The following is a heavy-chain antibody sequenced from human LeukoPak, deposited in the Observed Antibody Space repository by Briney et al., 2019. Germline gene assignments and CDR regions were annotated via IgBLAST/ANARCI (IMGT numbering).Heavy chain of an antibody. Sequence: KTSETLSLTCTVSGGSISSSSYYWGWIRQPPGKGLEWIGSIYYSGSTYYNPSLKSRVTISVDTSKNQFSLKLSSVTAADTAVYYCARDQDYFDYWGQGTLVTVSS. V-gene: IGHV4-39*07. CDR2: IYYSGST. CDR1: GGSISSSSYY. J-gene: IGHJ4*02. CDR3: ARDQDYFDY.